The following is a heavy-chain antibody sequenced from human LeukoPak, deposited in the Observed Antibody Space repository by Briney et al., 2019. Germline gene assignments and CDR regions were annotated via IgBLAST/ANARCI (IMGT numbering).Heavy chain of an antibody. V-gene: IGHV3-21*01. CDR2: ISSSSSYI. D-gene: IGHD2-2*01. CDR1: GFTFSSYS. J-gene: IGHJ4*02. CDR3: ARDTFDIVVVPAAIDY. Sequence: TAGGCLRLACAASGFTFSSYSRGWGRQAPGKGVGWVSSISSSSSYIYYAASVKGRFTISRDNAKNSLYLQMNSLRAEDTAVYYCARDTFDIVVVPAAIDYWGQGTLATVSS.